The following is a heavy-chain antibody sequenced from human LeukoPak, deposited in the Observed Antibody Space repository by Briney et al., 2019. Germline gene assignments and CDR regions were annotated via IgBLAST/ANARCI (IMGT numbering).Heavy chain of an antibody. D-gene: IGHD3-22*01. J-gene: IGHJ4*02. V-gene: IGHV3-30*02. CDR1: GFTFSSYG. Sequence: GGSLRLSCAASGFTFSSYGMHWVRQAPGKGLEWVAFIRYDGSNKYYADSVKGRFTISKDNSKNTLYLQMNSLRAEDTAVYYCAKSPLYRDSSGYSPFDYWGQGTLVTVSS. CDR3: AKSPLYRDSSGYSPFDY. CDR2: IRYDGSNK.